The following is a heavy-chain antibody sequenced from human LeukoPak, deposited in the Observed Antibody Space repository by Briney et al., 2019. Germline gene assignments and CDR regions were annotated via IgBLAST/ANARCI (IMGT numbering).Heavy chain of an antibody. Sequence: PSQTLSLTCTVSGGSISSGDYYWGWIRQPPGQGLEWLGSIYHSGSTYYNPSLKSRVTISVDTSKNQFSLKLSSVTAADTAVYYCARDSMGSFTYWGQGTLVTVSS. CDR3: ARDSMGSFTY. CDR1: GGSISSGDYY. CDR2: IYHSGST. J-gene: IGHJ4*02. D-gene: IGHD1-26*01. V-gene: IGHV4-39*07.